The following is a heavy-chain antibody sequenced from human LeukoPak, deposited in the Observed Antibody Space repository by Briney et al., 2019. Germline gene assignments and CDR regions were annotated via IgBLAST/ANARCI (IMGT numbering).Heavy chain of an antibody. D-gene: IGHD3-10*01. CDR2: IKQDGSEK. CDR3: AKDWGNYFASGSSYLDY. V-gene: IGHV3-7*01. J-gene: IGHJ4*02. CDR1: GFTFNSYW. Sequence: GGSLRLSCAASGFTFNSYWMSWVRQAPGKGLEWVANIKQDGSEKYYVDSVKGRFTISRDNAKNSLYLQMNSLRAEDTAVYYCAKDWGNYFASGSSYLDYWGQGTLVTVSS.